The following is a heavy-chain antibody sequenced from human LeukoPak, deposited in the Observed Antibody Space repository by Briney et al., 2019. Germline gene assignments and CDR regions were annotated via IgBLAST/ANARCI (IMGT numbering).Heavy chain of an antibody. D-gene: IGHD1-26*01. Sequence: ASVKVSCKASGYTFTGCYMHWVRQAPGQGLEWMGWINPNSGGTNYAQKFQGRVTMTRDTSISTAYMELSRLRSDDTAVYYCATSRQQIGWAHAFDIWGQGTMVTVSS. J-gene: IGHJ3*02. CDR3: ATSRQQIGWAHAFDI. CDR2: INPNSGGT. CDR1: GYTFTGCY. V-gene: IGHV1-2*02.